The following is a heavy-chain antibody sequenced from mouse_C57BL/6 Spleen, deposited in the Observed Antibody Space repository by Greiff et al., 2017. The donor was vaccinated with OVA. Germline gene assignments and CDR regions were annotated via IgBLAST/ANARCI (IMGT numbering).Heavy chain of an antibody. J-gene: IGHJ2*01. CDR1: GYPFTSYW. Sequence: QVQLQQPGTDLVQPGASGYPFTSYWMHWVTQRPGQGLEWIGNINPSNGGTNYNEKFKSKATLTVDKSSSTAYMQLSSLTSEDSAVYYCARDYDYAYFDYWGQGTTLTVSS. D-gene: IGHD2-4*01. V-gene: IGHV1-53*01. CDR2: INPSNGGT. CDR3: ARDYDYAYFDY.